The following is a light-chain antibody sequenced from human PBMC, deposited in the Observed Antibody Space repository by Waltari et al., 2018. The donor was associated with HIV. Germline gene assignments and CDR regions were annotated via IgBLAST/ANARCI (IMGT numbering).Light chain of an antibody. Sequence: QSVLTQPPSASGTPGQRVTISCSGNSYNIGNNFVSWYQQVPGMAPKLLIYQNDQRPPGVPARFSGSKSGTSASLAISGLRSEDEADYYCSAWDDKLTALVFGGGTKLTDL. J-gene: IGLJ2*01. CDR1: SYNIGNNF. V-gene: IGLV1-47*01. CDR3: SAWDDKLTALV. CDR2: QND.